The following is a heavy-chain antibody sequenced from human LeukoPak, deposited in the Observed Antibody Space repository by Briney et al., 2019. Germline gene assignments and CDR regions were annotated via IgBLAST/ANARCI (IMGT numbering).Heavy chain of an antibody. D-gene: IGHD5-12*01. CDR2: IIPIFGTA. V-gene: IGHV1-69*13. Sequence: SVKVSCKASGYTFTGYYMHWVRQAPGQGLEWMGGIIPIFGTANYAQKFQGRVTITADESTSTAYMELSSLRSEDTAVYYCARVGGYGEASAWGQGTLVTVSS. J-gene: IGHJ5*02. CDR1: GYTFTGYY. CDR3: ARVGGYGEASA.